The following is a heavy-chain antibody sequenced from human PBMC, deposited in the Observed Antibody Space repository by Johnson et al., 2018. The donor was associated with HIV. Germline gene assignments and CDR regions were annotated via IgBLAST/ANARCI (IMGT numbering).Heavy chain of an antibody. CDR1: GFSFDDYG. CDR3: ARDIVAARGVIDAFDI. J-gene: IGHJ3*02. V-gene: IGHV3-20*04. CDR2: INWNGGST. Sequence: VQLVESGGGVVQPGRSLRLSCASSGFSFDDYGMSWVRQAPGKGLEWVSNINWNGGSTGSTDSVKGRFTISRDNAKNSLYLQMNSLRAEDTALYYCARDIVAARGVIDAFDIWGQGTMVTVSS. D-gene: IGHD6-6*01.